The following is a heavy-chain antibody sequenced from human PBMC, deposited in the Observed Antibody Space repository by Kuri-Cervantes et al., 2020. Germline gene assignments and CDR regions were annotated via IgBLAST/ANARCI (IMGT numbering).Heavy chain of an antibody. CDR3: ARPDYDSSGYYYSRGAFDI. Sequence: SETLSLTCAVSGGSISSSNWWSWARQPPGKGLEWIGEIYHSGSTNYNPSLKSRVTISVDKSKNQFSLKLSSVTAADTAVYYCARPDYDSSGYYYSRGAFDIWGQGTMVTVSS. V-gene: IGHV4-4*02. D-gene: IGHD3-22*01. J-gene: IGHJ3*02. CDR1: GGSISSSNW. CDR2: IYHSGST.